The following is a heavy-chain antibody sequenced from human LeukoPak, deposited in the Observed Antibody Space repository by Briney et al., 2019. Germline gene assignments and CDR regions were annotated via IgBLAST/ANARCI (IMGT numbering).Heavy chain of an antibody. CDR3: ARVRGPERGHSYGDAFDI. V-gene: IGHV4-59*01. Sequence: PSETLSLTCTVSGGSISSYYWSWIRQPPGKGLEWIGYIYYSGSTNYNPSLKSRVTISVDTSKNQFSLKLSSVTAADTAVYYCARVRGPERGHSYGDAFDIWGQGTMVTVSS. CDR1: GGSISSYY. D-gene: IGHD5-18*01. J-gene: IGHJ3*02. CDR2: IYYSGST.